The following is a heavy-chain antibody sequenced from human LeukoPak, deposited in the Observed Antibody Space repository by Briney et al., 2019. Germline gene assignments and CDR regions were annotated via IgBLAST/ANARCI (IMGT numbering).Heavy chain of an antibody. CDR3: ARQHSSGWSYFDY. V-gene: IGHV3-66*04. Sequence: PGGSLRLSCAASGFTVSSNYMSWVRQAPGKGLEWVSVIYSGGTTYYADSVKNRFTISRDNSKNTLYLQMNSLRAEDTALYFCARQHSSGWSYFDYWGQGILVTVSS. CDR2: IYSGGTT. D-gene: IGHD6-19*01. J-gene: IGHJ4*02. CDR1: GFTVSSNY.